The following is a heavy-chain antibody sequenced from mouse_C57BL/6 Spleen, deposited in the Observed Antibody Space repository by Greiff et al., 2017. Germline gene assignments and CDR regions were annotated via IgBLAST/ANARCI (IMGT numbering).Heavy chain of an antibody. V-gene: IGHV14-2*01. D-gene: IGHD2-10*01. CDR1: GFNITDYY. CDR3: ARSNLLENFDV. J-gene: IGHJ1*03. CDR2: IDPDDGET. Sequence: EVQLQQPGAELVKPGASVKLSCTASGFNITDYYMHWVKQRTEQGLEWIGMIDPDDGETKYAPKFPAKATITADTSSNTAYMQLSCLTSEDTAVDYCARSNLLENFDVWGTGTTVTVSS.